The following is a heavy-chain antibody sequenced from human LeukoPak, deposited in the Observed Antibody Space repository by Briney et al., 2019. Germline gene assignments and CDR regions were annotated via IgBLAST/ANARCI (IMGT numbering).Heavy chain of an antibody. Sequence: GRSLRLSCAASGFTFSSYGMHWVRQAPGKGLEWVAVISYDGSNKYYADSVKGRFTISRDNSKNTLYLQMNSLRAEDTAVNYCAKDGNYYDSSGYYPDAFDIWGQGTMVTVSS. CDR2: ISYDGSNK. CDR3: AKDGNYYDSSGYYPDAFDI. J-gene: IGHJ3*02. CDR1: GFTFSSYG. V-gene: IGHV3-30*18. D-gene: IGHD3-22*01.